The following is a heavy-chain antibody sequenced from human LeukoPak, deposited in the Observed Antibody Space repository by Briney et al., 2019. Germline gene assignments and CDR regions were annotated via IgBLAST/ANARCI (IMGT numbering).Heavy chain of an antibody. CDR3: ARAYYGSGSPTYGMDV. J-gene: IGHJ6*02. CDR2: IGPAGDT. D-gene: IGHD3-10*01. CDR1: GFSFSTYD. Sequence: PGGSLRLSCAASGFSFSTYDIHWVRQATGKGPEWVSGIGPAGDTYYPGSVKGRFTISRENAKNSLYLQLSSLRAGDTAVYYCARAYYGSGSPTYGMDVWRQGTTVTVSS. V-gene: IGHV3-13*01.